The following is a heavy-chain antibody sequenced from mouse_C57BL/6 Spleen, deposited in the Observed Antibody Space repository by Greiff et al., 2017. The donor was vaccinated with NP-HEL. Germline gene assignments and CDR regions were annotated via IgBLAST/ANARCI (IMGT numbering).Heavy chain of an antibody. CDR1: GYAFSSSW. V-gene: IGHV1-82*01. Sequence: VQLQQSGPELVKPGASVKISCKASGYAFSSSWMNWVKQRPGKGLEWIGRIYPGDGDTNYNGKFKGKATLTADKSSSTAYMQLSSLTSEDSAVYFCASSDYDYYFDYWGQGTTLTVSS. CDR3: ASSDYDYYFDY. CDR2: IYPGDGDT. D-gene: IGHD2-4*01. J-gene: IGHJ2*01.